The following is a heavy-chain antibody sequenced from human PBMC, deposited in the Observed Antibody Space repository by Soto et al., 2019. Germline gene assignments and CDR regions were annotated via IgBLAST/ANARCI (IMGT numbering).Heavy chain of an antibody. CDR3: AKAPPSWRNYYYGMDV. D-gene: IGHD2-2*01. J-gene: IGHJ6*02. Sequence: GSLRLSSCASWFNIINLGISRGRQDTGKGLGWVSAISGSGWSTYYADSGKGRVTISRGNSKNTLYLQMNSLRAEDTAVYYCAKAPPSWRNYYYGMDVWGQGTTVTVSS. CDR2: ISGSGWST. V-gene: IGHV3-23*01. CDR1: WFNIINLG.